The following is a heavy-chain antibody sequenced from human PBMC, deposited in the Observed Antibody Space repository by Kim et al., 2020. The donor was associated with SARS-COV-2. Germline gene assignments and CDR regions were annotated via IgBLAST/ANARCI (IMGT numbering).Heavy chain of an antibody. Sequence: ASVKVSCKASGYTFTSYAMHWVRQAPGQRLEWMGWINAGNGNTKYSQKFQGRVTITRDTSASTAYMELSSLRSEDTAVYYCAREALITSNYYYYGMDVWGQGTTVTVSS. V-gene: IGHV1-3*01. D-gene: IGHD3-22*01. CDR1: GYTFTSYA. J-gene: IGHJ6*02. CDR2: INAGNGNT. CDR3: AREALITSNYYYYGMDV.